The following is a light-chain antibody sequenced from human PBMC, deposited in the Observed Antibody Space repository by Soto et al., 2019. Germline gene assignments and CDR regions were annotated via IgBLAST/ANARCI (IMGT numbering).Light chain of an antibody. J-gene: IGLJ1*01. CDR3: CSYAGSSGGYV. V-gene: IGLV2-23*02. Sequence: QSALTQPASASGSPGQSITISCTGTSSDVGSYNLVSWYQQHPGKAPKLMIYEVSKRPSGVSNRFSGSKSGNTASLTISGLQAEDEADYYCCSYAGSSGGYVFGTGTKVTVL. CDR1: SSDVGSYNL. CDR2: EVS.